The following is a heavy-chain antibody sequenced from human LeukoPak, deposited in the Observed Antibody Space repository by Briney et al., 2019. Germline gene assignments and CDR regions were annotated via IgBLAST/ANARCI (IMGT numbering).Heavy chain of an antibody. CDR1: GFTFSSYS. CDR2: ISGSSSTI. J-gene: IGHJ4*02. V-gene: IGHV3-48*02. Sequence: GGSLRLSCAASGFTFSSYSMNWVRQAPGKGLEWVSYISGSSSTIYYADSVKGRFTISRDNAKNSLYLQMNSLRDEDTAVYYCARDFTDSSGYYPFDYWGQGTLVTVSS. D-gene: IGHD3-22*01. CDR3: ARDFTDSSGYYPFDY.